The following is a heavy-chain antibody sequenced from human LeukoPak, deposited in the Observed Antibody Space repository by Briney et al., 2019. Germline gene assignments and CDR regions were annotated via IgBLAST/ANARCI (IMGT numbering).Heavy chain of an antibody. Sequence: GRSLRLSCAASGFTFSSYAMHWVRQAPGKGLEWVAVISYDGSNKYYADSVKGRFTISRDNSKNTLYLQMNSLRAEDTAVYYCARWAAYGDRHFDYWGQGTLVTVSS. V-gene: IGHV3-30-3*01. J-gene: IGHJ4*02. CDR3: ARWAAYGDRHFDY. CDR1: GFTFSSYA. CDR2: ISYDGSNK. D-gene: IGHD4-17*01.